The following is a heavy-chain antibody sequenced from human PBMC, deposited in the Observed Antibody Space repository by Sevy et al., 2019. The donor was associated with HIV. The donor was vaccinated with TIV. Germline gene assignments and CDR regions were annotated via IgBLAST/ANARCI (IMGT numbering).Heavy chain of an antibody. D-gene: IGHD3-22*01. CDR1: GGSISSSSYY. CDR3: ARGKNYYDSSGTKGDWFDP. CDR2: IYYSGCT. Sequence: SETLSLTCTVSGGSISSSSYYWGWIRQPPGKGLEWIGSIYYSGCTYYNPSLKSRVTISVDTSKNQFSLKLSSVTAADTAVYYCARGKNYYDSSGTKGDWFDPWGQGTLVTVSS. V-gene: IGHV4-39*01. J-gene: IGHJ5*02.